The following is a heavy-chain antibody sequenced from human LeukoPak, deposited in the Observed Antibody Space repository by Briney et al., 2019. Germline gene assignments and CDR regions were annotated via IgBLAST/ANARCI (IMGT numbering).Heavy chain of an antibody. Sequence: GGSLRLSCAASGFTVSSSYMSWVRQAPGKGLEWVSVLYSGGDIYYAGSVKGRFTISRDNSKNTLYLQMNSLRAEDTAVFYCARAAGDRIGYHDLWGRGTLVTVSS. V-gene: IGHV3-53*01. CDR2: LYSGGDI. CDR1: GFTVSSSY. CDR3: ARAAGDRIGYHDL. J-gene: IGHJ2*01. D-gene: IGHD7-27*01.